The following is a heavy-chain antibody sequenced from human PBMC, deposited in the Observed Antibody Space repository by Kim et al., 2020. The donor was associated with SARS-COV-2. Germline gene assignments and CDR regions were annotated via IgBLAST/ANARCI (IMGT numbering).Heavy chain of an antibody. CDR2: ISSSGSTI. J-gene: IGHJ6*02. CDR1: GFTFSSYE. Sequence: GGSLRLSCAASGFTFSSYEMNWVRQAPGKGLEWVSYISSSGSTIYYADSVKGRFTISRDNAKNSLYLQMNSLRAEDTAVYYCEGSGTSDYYYYYGMDVWGQGTTVTVSS. CDR3: EGSGTSDYYYYYGMDV. D-gene: IGHD3-10*01. V-gene: IGHV3-48*03.